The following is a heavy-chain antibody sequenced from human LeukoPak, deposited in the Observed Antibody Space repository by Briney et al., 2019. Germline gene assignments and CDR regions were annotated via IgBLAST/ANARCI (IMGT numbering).Heavy chain of an antibody. Sequence: ASVKVSCKASGYTFTGYYMHWVRQAPGQGLEWMGWINPNSGSTNYAQKFQGRVTMTRDTSISTAYMELSRLRSDDTAVYYCARGLYYEQQLVTDSGWFDPWGQGTLVTVSS. D-gene: IGHD6-13*01. CDR1: GYTFTGYY. CDR2: INPNSGST. CDR3: ARGLYYEQQLVTDSGWFDP. V-gene: IGHV1-2*02. J-gene: IGHJ5*02.